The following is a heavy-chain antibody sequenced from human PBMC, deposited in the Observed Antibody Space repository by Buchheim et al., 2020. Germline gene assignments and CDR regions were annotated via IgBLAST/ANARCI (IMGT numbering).Heavy chain of an antibody. Sequence: VQLVESGGGVVQPGRSLRLSCAASGFTVSSNYMSWVRQAPGKGLEWVSSISGSGGSTYYADSVKGRFTISRDNSKNTLYLQMNSLRTEDTAVYYCAKDREVRHAARAFDYWGQGTL. J-gene: IGHJ4*02. CDR2: ISGSGGST. D-gene: IGHD6-6*01. CDR3: AKDREVRHAARAFDY. V-gene: IGHV3-23*04. CDR1: GFTVSSNY.